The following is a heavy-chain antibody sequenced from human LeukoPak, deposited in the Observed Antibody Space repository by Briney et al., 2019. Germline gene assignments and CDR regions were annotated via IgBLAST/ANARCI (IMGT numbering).Heavy chain of an antibody. J-gene: IGHJ4*02. CDR3: ARQSCSSTSCWNLLDY. V-gene: IGHV4-4*09. CDR1: GGSIRGYY. Sequence: PETLSLTRTEPGGSIRGYYWSWIRQPPGKGLEWIGYIYTSGNNNYNSALKSRVTISVDTSKNLFSLKLSSVTAADTALYYCARQSCSSTSCWNLLDYWGQGTLVTVSS. CDR2: IYTSGNN. D-gene: IGHD2-2*01.